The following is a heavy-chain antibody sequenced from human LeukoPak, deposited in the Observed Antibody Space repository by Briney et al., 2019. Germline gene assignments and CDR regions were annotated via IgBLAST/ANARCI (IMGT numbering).Heavy chain of an antibody. J-gene: IGHJ4*02. CDR3: AKRLLWFGSDSSGYSDY. D-gene: IGHD3-10*01. Sequence: GGSLRLSCAASGFTFSSYAMSWVRQAPGKGLEWVSTISASGGSTYYADSVKGRFTISRDNSKNTLYLQMNSLRAEDTAVYYCAKRLLWFGSDSSGYSDYWGQGALVTVSS. CDR1: GFTFSSYA. V-gene: IGHV3-23*01. CDR2: ISASGGST.